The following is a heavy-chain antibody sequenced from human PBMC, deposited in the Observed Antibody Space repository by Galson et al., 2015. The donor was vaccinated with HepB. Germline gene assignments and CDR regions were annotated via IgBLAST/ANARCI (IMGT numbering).Heavy chain of an antibody. CDR1: GFTFSAHY. CDR3: ARRVVIAALRAFDI. D-gene: IGHD2-15*01. Sequence: SLRLSCAASGFTFSAHYMTWIRLAPGKGLEWVSYISDSGSTIYYADSVKGRFTISRDNAKNSLYLQMNGLRAEDTAVYFCARRVVIAALRAFDIWGQGTMVTVSS. V-gene: IGHV3-11*01. J-gene: IGHJ3*02. CDR2: ISDSGSTI.